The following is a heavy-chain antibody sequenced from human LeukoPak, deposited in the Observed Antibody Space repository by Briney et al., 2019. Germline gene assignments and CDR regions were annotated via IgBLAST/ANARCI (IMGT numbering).Heavy chain of an antibody. CDR3: ARDQTPDGMDV. CDR1: GYTFISYY. V-gene: IGHV1-46*01. CDR2: INPVGGST. Sequence: ASVKVSCKASGYTFISYYIHCVRQAPGQGLGRVGIINPVGGSTSYAQKFQGRVTMTRDTSTSTVYMELSSLRSEDTAVYYCARDQTPDGMDVWGQGTTVTVSS. J-gene: IGHJ6*02.